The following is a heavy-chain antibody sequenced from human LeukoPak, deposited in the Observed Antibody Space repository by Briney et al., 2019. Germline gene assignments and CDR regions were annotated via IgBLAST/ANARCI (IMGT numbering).Heavy chain of an antibody. Sequence: GGSLRLSCAASGFMLSSTWMHWVRHAPGKGLVWVSRINSDATSTSYADSVRGRFTISRDDAKNTMYLQMNSLRAEDTAVYYCVGTGPLSSNGWDFNYWGQGTLVTVSS. D-gene: IGHD6-19*01. CDR2: INSDATST. V-gene: IGHV3-74*01. CDR1: GFMLSSTW. J-gene: IGHJ4*02. CDR3: VGTGPLSSNGWDFNY.